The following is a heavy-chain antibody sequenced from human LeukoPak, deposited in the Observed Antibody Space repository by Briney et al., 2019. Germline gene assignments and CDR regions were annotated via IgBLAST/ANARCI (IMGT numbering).Heavy chain of an antibody. CDR2: INPNSGGT. Sequence: ASVKVSCKASGYTFSGYHIHWVRQAPGQGLEWMGWINPNSGGTNFAPKFHGRVSMTRDTSLSTAYMELSSLRSDDTAVYYCARALRELELYDAFDIWGQGTMVTVSS. CDR1: GYTFSGYH. CDR3: ARALRELELYDAFDI. V-gene: IGHV1-2*02. J-gene: IGHJ3*02. D-gene: IGHD1-7*01.